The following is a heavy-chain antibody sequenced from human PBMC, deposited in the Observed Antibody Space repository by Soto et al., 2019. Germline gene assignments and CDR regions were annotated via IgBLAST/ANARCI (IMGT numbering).Heavy chain of an antibody. CDR3: ARDRYGGYNWFDP. D-gene: IGHD2-15*01. CDR2: IYYSGSS. V-gene: IGHV4-59*12. J-gene: IGHJ5*02. CDR1: GGSITSYH. Sequence: PSETLSLTCTVSGGSITSYHWSWIRQSPGKGLEWIGNIYYSGSSNYNPSLESRVTISVDTSKNQFSLRLSSVTAADTAVYYCARDRYGGYNWFDPWGQGTLVTVSS.